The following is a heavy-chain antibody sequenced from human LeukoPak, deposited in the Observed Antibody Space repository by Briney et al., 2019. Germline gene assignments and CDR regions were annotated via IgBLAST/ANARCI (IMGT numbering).Heavy chain of an antibody. Sequence: SETLSLTCTVSGGSISSYYWSWIRQPPGKGLEWIGYIYYSGSTNYNPSLKSRVTISVDTSKNQFSLKLSSATAADTAVYYCAGDKADYDILTGFYYYYGMDVWGQGTTVTVSS. CDR1: GGSISSYY. J-gene: IGHJ6*02. CDR2: IYYSGST. V-gene: IGHV4-59*01. CDR3: AGDKADYDILTGFYYYYGMDV. D-gene: IGHD3-9*01.